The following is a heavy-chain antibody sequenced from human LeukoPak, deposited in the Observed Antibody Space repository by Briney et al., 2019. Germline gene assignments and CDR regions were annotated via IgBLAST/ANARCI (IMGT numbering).Heavy chain of an antibody. CDR2: ISGDGGYT. CDR3: AKPRFYRSGTGCLPHNHYAMDV. J-gene: IGHJ6*02. CDR1: GFTFDDYA. Sequence: GGSLRLSCAASGFTFDDYAMHWVRQAPGKGLEWVSLISGDGGYTYYADSVKGRFTISRDNGKNSLYLQMSSLRTEDTALYYCAKPRFYRSGTGCLPHNHYAMDVWGQGTTVTVSS. V-gene: IGHV3-43*02. D-gene: IGHD2-2*01.